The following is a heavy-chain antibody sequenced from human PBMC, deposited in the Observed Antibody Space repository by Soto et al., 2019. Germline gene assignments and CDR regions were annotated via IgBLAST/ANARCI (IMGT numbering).Heavy chain of an antibody. CDR1: GFTFSTFT. J-gene: IGHJ5*02. Sequence: GSLRLSCAASGFTFSTFTMNWVRQAPGKGLEWVSSISTNSRSIYYADSVKGRFTISRDNAKNSLSLQMNSLTTEDTAVYYCARGFSSSSWFDPWGQGALVTVSS. D-gene: IGHD6-6*01. CDR2: ISTNSRSI. CDR3: ARGFSSSSWFDP. V-gene: IGHV3-21*01.